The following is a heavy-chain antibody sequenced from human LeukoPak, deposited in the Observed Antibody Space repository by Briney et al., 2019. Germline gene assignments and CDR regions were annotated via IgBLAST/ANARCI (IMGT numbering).Heavy chain of an antibody. CDR1: GFAFRDYA. V-gene: IGHV3-23*01. CDR3: ARDVSSGAPGDY. Sequence: GGSLRLSCAASGFAFRDYAMNWVRQAPGKGLEWVSSVSESGADTYYADSVKGRFTISRDNLKSTLYLQMSSLRAEDTAVYYCARDVSSGAPGDYWGQGTLVTVSS. J-gene: IGHJ4*02. D-gene: IGHD6-19*01. CDR2: VSESGADT.